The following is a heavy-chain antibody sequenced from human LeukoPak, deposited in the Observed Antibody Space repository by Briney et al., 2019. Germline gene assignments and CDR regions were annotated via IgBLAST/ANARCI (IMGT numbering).Heavy chain of an antibody. V-gene: IGHV4-34*01. CDR1: GGSFSGYY. Sequence: SETLSLTCAVYGGSFSGYYWSWIRQPPGKGLEWIGEINHSGSTKYNPSLKSRVTISVDTSKNQFSLKLSSVTAADTAVYYCARDQGRYCSGGSCSLFDYWGQGTLVTVSS. CDR3: ARDQGRYCSGGSCSLFDY. CDR2: INHSGST. J-gene: IGHJ4*02. D-gene: IGHD2-15*01.